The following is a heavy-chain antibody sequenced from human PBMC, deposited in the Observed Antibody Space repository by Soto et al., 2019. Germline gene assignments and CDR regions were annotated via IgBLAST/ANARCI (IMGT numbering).Heavy chain of an antibody. CDR1: GGTFSTYA. D-gene: IGHD5-18*01. Sequence: QVQLVQSGAEVKKPESSVKVSCKAPGGTFSTYAISWVRQAPGQGLEWMGGIIPMFGTANYAQRFQDRVTSTADDSTNTVYMELSSLRSEDTAVYFCASGIQLWLRRINTGYSGWGQGTLVTVSS. V-gene: IGHV1-69*12. CDR3: ASGIQLWLRRINTGYSG. CDR2: IIPMFGTA. J-gene: IGHJ4*02.